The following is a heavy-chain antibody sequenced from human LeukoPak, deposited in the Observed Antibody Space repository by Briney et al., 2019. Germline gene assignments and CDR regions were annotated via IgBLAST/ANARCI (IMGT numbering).Heavy chain of an antibody. V-gene: IGHV1-46*01. J-gene: IGHJ4*02. D-gene: IGHD5-12*01. CDR3: AREGEIGYDLSDY. CDR2: INPSGGST. CDR1: GYTFTNYY. Sequence: ASVTVSCKASGYTFTNYYMNWVRQAPGQRLEWMGIINPSGGSTSYAQKFQGRVTVTRDTSTSTVYMELSSLRSEDTAMYYCAREGEIGYDLSDYWGQGTLVTVCS.